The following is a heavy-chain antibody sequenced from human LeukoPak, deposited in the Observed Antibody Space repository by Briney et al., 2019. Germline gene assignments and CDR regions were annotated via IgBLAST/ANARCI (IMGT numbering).Heavy chain of an antibody. D-gene: IGHD3-9*01. J-gene: IGHJ4*02. CDR2: FDPEDGET. CDR3: ATVSLVLRYFDWPYFDY. Sequence: ASVKVSCKVSGYTLTELSMHWVRQAPGKGLEWMGGFDPEDGETIYAQKFQGRVTMTEDTSTDTAYMELSSLRSEDTAVYYCATVSLVLRYFDWPYFDYWGQGTLVTVSS. CDR1: GYTLTELS. V-gene: IGHV1-24*01.